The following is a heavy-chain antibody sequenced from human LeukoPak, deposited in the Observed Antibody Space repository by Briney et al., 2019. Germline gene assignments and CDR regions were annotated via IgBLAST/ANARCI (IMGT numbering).Heavy chain of an antibody. CDR3: ASRKLGNDY. J-gene: IGHJ4*02. CDR2: IYHTGST. Sequence: SETLSLTCTISGGSVSDYYWSWIRQSPGKGLEWIGYIYHTGSTSYSPSLKSRVTISADTSQNQFSLKLSSVTAADTAVYYCASRKLGNDYWGQGTLVTVSS. CDR1: GGSVSDYY. D-gene: IGHD7-27*01. V-gene: IGHV4-59*02.